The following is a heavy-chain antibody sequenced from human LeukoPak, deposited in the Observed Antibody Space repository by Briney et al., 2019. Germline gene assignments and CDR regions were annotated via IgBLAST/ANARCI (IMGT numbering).Heavy chain of an antibody. D-gene: IGHD2-15*01. CDR1: GGSFSGYY. Sequence: SETLSLTCAVYGGSFSGYYWSWIRQPPGKGLEWIAAINHSGSTNYNPSLKSRVTISVDTSKNQFSLKMSSVTAADTAVYYCARGYCSGGSCHLHWFDPCGQGTLVTVSS. V-gene: IGHV4-34*01. CDR3: ARGYCSGGSCHLHWFDP. CDR2: INHSGST. J-gene: IGHJ5*02.